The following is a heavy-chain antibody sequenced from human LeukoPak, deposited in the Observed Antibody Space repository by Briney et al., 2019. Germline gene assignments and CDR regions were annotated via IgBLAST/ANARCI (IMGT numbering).Heavy chain of an antibody. CDR3: VRYLHY. Sequence: GGSLRLSCAASGFSFSTSEMNWARQAPGKGLEWIAHIGTVGTPASSAYVTYYADSVKGRFTISRDNANNLLSLRMNSLRAEDTALYYCVRYLHYGGQGTLVTVSS. CDR1: GFSFSTSE. V-gene: IGHV3-48*03. CDR2: IGTVGTPASSAYVT. J-gene: IGHJ4*02.